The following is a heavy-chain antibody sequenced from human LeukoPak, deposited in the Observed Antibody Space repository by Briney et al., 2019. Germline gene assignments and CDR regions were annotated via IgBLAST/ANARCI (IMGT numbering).Heavy chain of an antibody. CDR2: ISSNSRYI. Sequence: GGTLRLSCTASGFSLTPFSMNWVRQAPGKGLEWLSSISSNSRYIYYAASLKGRFTIPRDNAENSLYLDMYSLRDEDTAVYFCARVDESLDKFDCWGQGTLVTVSS. V-gene: IGHV3-21*01. D-gene: IGHD1-1*01. CDR1: GFSLTPFS. CDR3: ARVDESLDKFDC. J-gene: IGHJ4*02.